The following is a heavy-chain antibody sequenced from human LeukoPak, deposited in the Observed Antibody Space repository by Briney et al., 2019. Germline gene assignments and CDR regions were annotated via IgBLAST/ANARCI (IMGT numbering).Heavy chain of an antibody. CDR2: INHSGIT. CDR3: ARVRAIGVGRRNYFDY. J-gene: IGHJ4*02. D-gene: IGHD3-16*01. Sequence: PWETLSLTCTVSGGSITTYYWSWIRQPPGKGLEWIGEINHSGITNYNPSLQSGGTISVDTSNNQFSLKLSSVTAADTAVYYCARVRAIGVGRRNYFDYWGQGTLVSVSS. V-gene: IGHV4-34*01. CDR1: GGSITTYY.